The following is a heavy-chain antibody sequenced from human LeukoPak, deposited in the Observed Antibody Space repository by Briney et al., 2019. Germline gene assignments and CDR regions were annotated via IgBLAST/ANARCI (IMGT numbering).Heavy chain of an antibody. Sequence: ASVKVSCKASGYTFTGYYMNWARQAPGQGLEWMGWSNPNSGGTKDAQKFQGRVTMTRDTSISTAYMELSRLRSDDTAVYYCARSVEQLANFDYWGQGTLVTVSS. J-gene: IGHJ4*02. CDR2: SNPNSGGT. V-gene: IGHV1-2*02. CDR3: ARSVEQLANFDY. CDR1: GYTFTGYY. D-gene: IGHD6-13*01.